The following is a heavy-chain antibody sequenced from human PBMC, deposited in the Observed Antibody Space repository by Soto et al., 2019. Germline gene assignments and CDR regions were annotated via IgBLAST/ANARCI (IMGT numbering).Heavy chain of an antibody. CDR2: ISAYNYNT. V-gene: IGHV1-18*01. CDR3: ARLTGVFRLVPDY. CDR1: GYTFHNYG. Sequence: QVQLVQSGAEVKKPGASVKVSCKASGYTFHNYGVNWVRQAPGHGLEWMGRISAYNYNTHYAQNFEGRVTMTTDTSTSTAYMELRSLRSDDTAIYYCARLTGVFRLVPDYWGQGTQVTVSS. D-gene: IGHD3-16*01. J-gene: IGHJ4*02.